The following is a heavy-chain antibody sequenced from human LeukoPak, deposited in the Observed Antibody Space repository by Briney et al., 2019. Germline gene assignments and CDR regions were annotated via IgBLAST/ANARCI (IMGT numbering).Heavy chain of an antibody. J-gene: IGHJ5*02. D-gene: IGHD1-14*01. CDR3: ARQINPFLQGGSRWFDP. CDR2: INHSGST. Sequence: SETLSLTCAVYGGSFSGYYWSWIRQPPGKGLEWIGEINHSGSTNYNPSLKSRVTISVDTSKTQFSLKLSSVTAADTAVYYCARQINPFLQGGSRWFDPWGQGTLVTVSS. V-gene: IGHV4-34*01. CDR1: GGSFSGYY.